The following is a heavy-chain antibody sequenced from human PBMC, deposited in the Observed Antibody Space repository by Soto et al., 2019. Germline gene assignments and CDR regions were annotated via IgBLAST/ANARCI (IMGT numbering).Heavy chain of an antibody. Sequence: QVQLVQSGAEEKKPGASVKVSCKASGYTFTSYAMHWVRQAPGQRLEWMGWINAGNGNTKYSQKFQGRVXXXXXXXXXXXXXXXXXXXXXXXXXXXXXXXXXXXXXDDYWGQGTLVTVSS. V-gene: IGHV1-3*05. J-gene: IGHJ4*02. CDR1: GYTFTSYA. CDR3: XXXXXXXXXDDY. CDR2: INAGNGNT.